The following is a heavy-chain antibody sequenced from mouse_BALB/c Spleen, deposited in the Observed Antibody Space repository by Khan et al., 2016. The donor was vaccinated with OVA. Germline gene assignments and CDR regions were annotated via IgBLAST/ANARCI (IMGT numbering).Heavy chain of an antibody. CDR3: ARDGAYYRNDGWFAY. D-gene: IGHD2-14*01. V-gene: IGHV1-4*01. CDR2: INPSSGYT. Sequence: QVQLKESGAELARPGASVKMSCKASGYTFTSYTIHWINQRPGQGLEWIGYINPSSGYTNYNQKFKDKATLTADKSSTTAYMQLSSLTSDDSAVYYCARDGAYYRNDGWFAYWGQGTLVTVSA. CDR1: GYTFTSYT. J-gene: IGHJ3*01.